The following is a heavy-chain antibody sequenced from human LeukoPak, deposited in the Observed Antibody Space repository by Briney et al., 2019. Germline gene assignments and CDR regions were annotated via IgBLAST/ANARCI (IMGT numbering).Heavy chain of an antibody. J-gene: IGHJ5*02. CDR1: GFTVSSNY. CDR3: ARVGYCSSTSCYGNWFDP. CDR2: IYSGGST. D-gene: IGHD2-2*01. Sequence: GGSLRLSCAASGFTVSSNYMSWVRQAPGKGLEWVSVIYSGGSTYYADSVKGRFTISRDNSKNTLYLQMNSLRAEDTAVYYCARVGYCSSTSCYGNWFDPWGQGTLVTVFS. V-gene: IGHV3-53*01.